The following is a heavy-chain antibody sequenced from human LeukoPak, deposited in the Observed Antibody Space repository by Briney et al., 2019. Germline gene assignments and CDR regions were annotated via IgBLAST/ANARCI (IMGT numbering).Heavy chain of an antibody. CDR1: GLTFNTYS. J-gene: IGHJ3*01. D-gene: IGHD3-10*01. Sequence: GGSLRLSCAASGLTFNTYSMNWVRQAPGKGLEWVSSISSSSDYIYYADSMKGRFTISRDNAKNSLYLQMSSLRAEDTALYYCAKGGSGSYSLDAFDVWGQGTMVTVSS. V-gene: IGHV3-21*04. CDR3: AKGGSGSYSLDAFDV. CDR2: ISSSSDYI.